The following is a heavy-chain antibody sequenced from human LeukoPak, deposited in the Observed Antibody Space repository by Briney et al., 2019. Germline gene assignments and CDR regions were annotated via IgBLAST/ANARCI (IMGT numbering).Heavy chain of an antibody. V-gene: IGHV4-30-4*08. D-gene: IGHD6-19*01. CDR2: IYYSGST. Sequence: SETLSLTCTVSGGSISSGDYYWSWIRQPPGKGLEWIGYIYYSGSTYYNPSLKSRVTISVDTSKNQFSLKLSSVTAADTTVYYCARGGGRSLNFDYWGQGTLVTVSS. CDR3: ARGGGRSLNFDY. CDR1: GGSISSGDYY. J-gene: IGHJ4*02.